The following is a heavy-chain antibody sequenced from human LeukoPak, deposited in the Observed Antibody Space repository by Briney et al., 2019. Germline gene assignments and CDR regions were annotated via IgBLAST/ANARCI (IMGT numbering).Heavy chain of an antibody. Sequence: GESLKISCKGSGYTFTSHWIGWVRQMPGKGLEWMGIVNPDDSGTIYSPSFQGQVTISADKSITTAYLQWSTLKASDTAMYYCARLRWPRGGRSSFDYWGQGALVTVSS. CDR1: GYTFTSHW. D-gene: IGHD3-10*01. J-gene: IGHJ4*02. CDR2: VNPDDSGT. V-gene: IGHV5-51*01. CDR3: ARLRWPRGGRSSFDY.